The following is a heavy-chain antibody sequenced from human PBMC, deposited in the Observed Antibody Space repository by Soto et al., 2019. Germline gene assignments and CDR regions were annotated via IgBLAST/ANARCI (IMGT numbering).Heavy chain of an antibody. D-gene: IGHD6-13*01. CDR1: GFSFSDYA. J-gene: IGHJ4*02. Sequence: PGGSLRLSCAASGFSFSDYAMSWVRQAPGKGLEWVSVISESGGSTHYAASVRGRFTVSRDNSKNSLSLRMNSLRDEDTAVYFCAKRSPYSSGWYSPIFDYWGQGALVTVSS. CDR3: AKRSPYSSGWYSPIFDY. V-gene: IGHV3-23*01. CDR2: ISESGGST.